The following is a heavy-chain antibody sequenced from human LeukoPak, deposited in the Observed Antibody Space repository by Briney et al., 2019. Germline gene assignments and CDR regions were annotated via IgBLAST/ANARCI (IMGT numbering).Heavy chain of an antibody. Sequence: PSETLSLTCTVSGGSISSSSYYWGWIRQPPGKGLEWIGSIYYSGSTYYNPSLKSRVTISVDTSKNQFSLQLNSVTPEDTAVYYCARDTSRSWYFDYWGQGTLVTVSS. CDR2: IYYSGST. CDR3: ARDTSRSWYFDY. D-gene: IGHD6-13*01. J-gene: IGHJ4*02. CDR1: GGSISSSSYY. V-gene: IGHV4-39*02.